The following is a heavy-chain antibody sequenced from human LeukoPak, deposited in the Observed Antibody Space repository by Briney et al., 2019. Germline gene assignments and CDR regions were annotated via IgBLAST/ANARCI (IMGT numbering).Heavy chain of an antibody. Sequence: GGSLRLSCAASGFTFSSYAMSWVRQAPGKGLEWVSVISGSGGSTYYADSVKGRFTISRDNSKSTLYLQMSSLRAEDTAVYYCAKDQRFIAGAATLREFDYWGQGTLVTVSS. J-gene: IGHJ4*02. V-gene: IGHV3-23*01. CDR3: AKDQRFIAGAATLREFDY. CDR1: GFTFSSYA. D-gene: IGHD6-19*01. CDR2: ISGSGGST.